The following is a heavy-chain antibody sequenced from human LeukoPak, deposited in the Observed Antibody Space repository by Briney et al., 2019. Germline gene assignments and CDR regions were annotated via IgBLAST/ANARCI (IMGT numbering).Heavy chain of an antibody. V-gene: IGHV1-18*01. CDR2: ISAHNGNT. CDR3: ARGQRDGSGRSRSNYYFDY. D-gene: IGHD1-26*01. CDR1: GYTFANYG. J-gene: IGHJ4*02. Sequence: GASVKVSCKASGYTFANYGISWVRQAPGQGLEWMGWISAHNGNTEYAQKFQGRVTMTTDTSTSTAYMELRSLRSDDTAVYYCARGQRDGSGRSRSNYYFDYWGQGTLVTVSS.